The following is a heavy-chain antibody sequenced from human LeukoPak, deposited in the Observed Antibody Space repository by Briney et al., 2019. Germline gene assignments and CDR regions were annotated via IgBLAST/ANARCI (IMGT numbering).Heavy chain of an antibody. J-gene: IGHJ4*02. V-gene: IGHV3-9*01. Sequence: PGGSLRLSCAASGFTFDDYAMHWVRQAPGKGLEWVSGISWNSGSIGYADSVKGRFTISRDNAKNSLYLQMNSLRAEDTASYYCAKGARYSSSWYEEDFDYWGQGTLVTVSS. CDR1: GFTFDDYA. D-gene: IGHD6-13*01. CDR2: ISWNSGSI. CDR3: AKGARYSSSWYEEDFDY.